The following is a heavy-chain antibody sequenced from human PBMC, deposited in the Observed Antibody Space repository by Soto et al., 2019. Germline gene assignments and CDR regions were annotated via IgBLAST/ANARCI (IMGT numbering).Heavy chain of an antibody. D-gene: IGHD3-10*01. CDR1: GYNFILHG. Sequence: GQLVQSVGEVKKPGASLKVSCKASGYNFILHGISWVRQAPGQGLEWMGWISAYNGNTNYAQNFQDRVTMTTDPSTSTVIMELRSLRSDDTAVYYCARVWYDGNSGAFDIWGQGTKVTVSS. J-gene: IGHJ3*02. CDR2: ISAYNGNT. CDR3: ARVWYDGNSGAFDI. V-gene: IGHV1-18*01.